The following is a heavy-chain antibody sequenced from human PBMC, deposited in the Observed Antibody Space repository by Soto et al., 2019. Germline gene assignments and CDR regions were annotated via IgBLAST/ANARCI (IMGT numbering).Heavy chain of an antibody. Sequence: QVQLVQSGAEVKKPGASVKVSCKASGYTFTSYAMHWVRQAPGQRLEWMGWINAGNGNTKYSRKFQGRVTITRDTSASTAYMELSSLRSEDTAVYYCARVVTAMSYGNGHWFDPWGQGTLVTVSS. V-gene: IGHV1-3*01. CDR3: ARVVTAMSYGNGHWFDP. CDR1: GYTFTSYA. CDR2: INAGNGNT. D-gene: IGHD5-18*01. J-gene: IGHJ5*02.